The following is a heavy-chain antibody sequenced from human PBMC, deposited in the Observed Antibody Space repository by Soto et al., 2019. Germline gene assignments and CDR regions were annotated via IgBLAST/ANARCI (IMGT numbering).Heavy chain of an antibody. D-gene: IGHD4-4*01. Sequence: PGESLKISCKDSGYSFTSYWIAWVRQTPGKGLEWMGIIYPYDSNTRYSPSFQGQVTISADKSVSTAYLQWSSLKASDTAMYFCTRDLDYNGNSESSHMWCPGTMVTLSS. CDR3: TRDLDYNGNSESSHM. CDR1: GYSFTSYW. J-gene: IGHJ3*01. V-gene: IGHV5-51*01. CDR2: IYPYDSNT.